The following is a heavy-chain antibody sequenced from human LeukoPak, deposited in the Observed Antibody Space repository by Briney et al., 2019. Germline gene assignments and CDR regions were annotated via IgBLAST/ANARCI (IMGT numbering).Heavy chain of an antibody. Sequence: PSGTLSLTCAVSGVSVSSNNWWTWVRQPPGEGLEWIGEIHRSGDIKYSPSLQTRVTISMDRSMNHLSLNLNSVTAADTAVYYCAREYGDYALYFDPWGQGTLVTVSS. CDR1: GVSVSSNNW. CDR3: AREYGDYALYFDP. D-gene: IGHD4-17*01. V-gene: IGHV4-4*02. J-gene: IGHJ5*02. CDR2: IHRSGDI.